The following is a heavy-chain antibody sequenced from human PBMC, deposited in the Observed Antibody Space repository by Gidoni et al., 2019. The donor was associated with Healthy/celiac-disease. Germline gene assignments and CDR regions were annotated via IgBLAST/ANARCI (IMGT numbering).Heavy chain of an antibody. CDR3: ASHLDTAMASDAFDI. J-gene: IGHJ3*02. D-gene: IGHD5-18*01. Sequence: QVQLVQSGAEVKKPGASVKVSCKASGYTFTSYAMHWVRQAPGQRLEWMGWINAGNGNTKYSQKFQGRVTITRDTSASTAYMELSSLRSEDTAVYYCASHLDTAMASDAFDIWGQGTMVTVSS. CDR2: INAGNGNT. V-gene: IGHV1-3*01. CDR1: GYTFTSYA.